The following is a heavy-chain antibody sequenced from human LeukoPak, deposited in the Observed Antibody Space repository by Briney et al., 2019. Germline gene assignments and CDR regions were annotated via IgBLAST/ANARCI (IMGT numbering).Heavy chain of an antibody. Sequence: PGGSLRLSCAASGFTFSSYAMSWVRQAPGKGLEWVSSISSSSSYIYYADSVKGRFTISRDNAKNSLYLQMNSLRAEDTAVYYCARMVRGVSFDYWGQGTLVTVSS. D-gene: IGHD3-10*01. CDR2: ISSSSSYI. CDR1: GFTFSSYA. J-gene: IGHJ4*02. CDR3: ARMVRGVSFDY. V-gene: IGHV3-21*01.